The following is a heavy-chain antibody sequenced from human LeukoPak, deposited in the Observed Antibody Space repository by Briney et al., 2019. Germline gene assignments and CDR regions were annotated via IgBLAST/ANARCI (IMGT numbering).Heavy chain of an antibody. CDR1: GGTFSSYA. Sequence: ASVKVSCKASGGTFSSYAISWVRQAPGQGLEWMGRIIPIFGTANYAQKFQGRVTITTDESTSTAYMELSSLRSEDTAVYYCARDRPSWQHYDPRGFDYWGQGTLVTVSS. V-gene: IGHV1-69*05. CDR2: IIPIFGTA. D-gene: IGHD3-3*01. CDR3: ARDRPSWQHYDPRGFDY. J-gene: IGHJ4*02.